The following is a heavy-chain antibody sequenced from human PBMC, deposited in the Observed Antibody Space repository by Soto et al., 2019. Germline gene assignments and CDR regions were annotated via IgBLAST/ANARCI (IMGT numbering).Heavy chain of an antibody. CDR2: INPNSGGT. CDR1: GYTFTGYY. J-gene: IGHJ3*02. CDR3: ARRANYYDSSGYYGDAFDI. V-gene: IGHV1-2*04. Sequence: ASVKVSCKASGYTFTGYYMHWVRQAPGQGLEWMGWINPNSGGTNYAQKFQGWVTMTRDTSISTAYMELSRLRSDDTAVYYCARRANYYDSSGYYGDAFDIWGQGTMVTVSS. D-gene: IGHD3-22*01.